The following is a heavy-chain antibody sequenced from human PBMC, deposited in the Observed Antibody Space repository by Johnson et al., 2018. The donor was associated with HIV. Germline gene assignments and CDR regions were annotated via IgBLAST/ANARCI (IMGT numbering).Heavy chain of an antibody. Sequence: QVQLVESGGGVVQPGRSLRLSCAASGFTFNTYAMYWVRQAPGKGLEWVAIISYDGSNKYYADSVKGRFTISRDNSKNTLYLLMNSLRAEDTAVYYCARDPGRTVGATNDAFDIWGQGTMVTVSS. CDR1: GFTFNTYA. V-gene: IGHV3-30-3*01. CDR3: ARDPGRTVGATNDAFDI. D-gene: IGHD1-26*01. CDR2: ISYDGSNK. J-gene: IGHJ3*02.